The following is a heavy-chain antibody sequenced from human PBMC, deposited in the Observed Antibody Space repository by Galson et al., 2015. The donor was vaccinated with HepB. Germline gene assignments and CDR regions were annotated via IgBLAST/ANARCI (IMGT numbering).Heavy chain of an antibody. Sequence: SLRLSCASSGFIIRDYPMSWVRQAPGGGLDWLSFIRTNYYRATTEYAPSVKGRFTTSRDDSKNIAYLEMNSLQVDDTAVYYCTRTTTPDSGNWPYFDYWGQGVLVTVSS. CDR3: TRTTTPDSGNWPYFDY. J-gene: IGHJ4*02. CDR2: IRTNYYRATT. V-gene: IGHV3-49*04. D-gene: IGHD1-26*01. CDR1: GFIIRDYP.